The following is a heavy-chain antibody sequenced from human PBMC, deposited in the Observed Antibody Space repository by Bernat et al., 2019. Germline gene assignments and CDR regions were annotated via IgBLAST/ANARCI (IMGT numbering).Heavy chain of an antibody. CDR3: ARNGYDSSWYQGWIDP. V-gene: IGHV3-30*19. CDR2: IWYDGSNK. CDR1: GFTFSSYG. D-gene: IGHD6-13*01. J-gene: IGHJ5*02. Sequence: QVQLVESGGGVVQPGRSLRLSCAASGFTFSSYGMHWVRQAPGKGLEWVAVIWYDGSNKVYADSVKGRFTISRDNSKNTLYLQMDSLRADDTAVYYCARNGYDSSWYQGWIDPWGQGTRVTVSS.